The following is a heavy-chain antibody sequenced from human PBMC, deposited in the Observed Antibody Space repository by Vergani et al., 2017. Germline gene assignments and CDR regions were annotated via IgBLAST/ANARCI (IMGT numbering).Heavy chain of an antibody. CDR1: GGPLSGYY. CDR3: ARSIVSRNPPDYFDN. J-gene: IGHJ4*02. CDR2: VEDSGYF. D-gene: IGHD1-14*01. Sequence: QVQLQESGPGLVRPSETLSLTCTVPGGPLSGYYWNWIRQTPGERLEWIGYVEDSGYFNYNPSLKTRVSMSSDTSNNQFSLMLSSVTVADTAVYYCARSIVSRNPPDYFDNWGQGTLVTVSS. V-gene: IGHV4-59*01.